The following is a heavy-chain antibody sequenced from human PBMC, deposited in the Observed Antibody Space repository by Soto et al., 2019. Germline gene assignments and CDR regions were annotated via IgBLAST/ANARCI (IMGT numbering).Heavy chain of an antibody. CDR1: RFTFSTYA. D-gene: IGHD3-10*01. J-gene: IGHJ5*02. Sequence: EVQLLESGGGLVQPGGSLRLSCAASRFTFSTYAMSWVRQAPGKGLEWVSDISGSGANTYYADSVKGRFTISRDNSKNTLYLQMNSLRAEDTAVYYFAESAMVRGGGWFDPWGQGTLVTVSS. CDR3: AESAMVRGGGWFDP. CDR2: ISGSGANT. V-gene: IGHV3-23*01.